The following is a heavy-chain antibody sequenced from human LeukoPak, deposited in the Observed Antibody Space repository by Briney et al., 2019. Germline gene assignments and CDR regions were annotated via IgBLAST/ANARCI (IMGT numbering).Heavy chain of an antibody. J-gene: IGHJ4*02. CDR2: MYYSGNT. Sequence: SETLSLTCTVSGGSISSNSYYWGWIRQPPGKGLEWIGSMYYSGNTYYNPSLKSRVTISVDTSKNQFSLKLSSVTAADTAVYYCARGRLYYDFWSGTELDYWGQGTLVTVSS. CDR3: ARGRLYYDFWSGTELDY. D-gene: IGHD3-3*01. V-gene: IGHV4-39*01. CDR1: GGSISSNSYY.